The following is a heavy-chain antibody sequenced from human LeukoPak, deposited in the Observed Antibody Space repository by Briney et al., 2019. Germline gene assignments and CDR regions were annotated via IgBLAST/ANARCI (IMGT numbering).Heavy chain of an antibody. CDR1: GGSINTNNYN. V-gene: IGHV4-39*01. Sequence: SETLSLTCTVSGGSINTNNYNWNWIRQPPEKGLEWIGSLYYSGSTYYNPSLTSRVTISVDTSKNQFSLKLSSVTAADTAVYYCARHKDYYYSYMDVWGKGTTVTISS. CDR3: ARHKDYYYSYMDV. CDR2: LYYSGST. J-gene: IGHJ6*03.